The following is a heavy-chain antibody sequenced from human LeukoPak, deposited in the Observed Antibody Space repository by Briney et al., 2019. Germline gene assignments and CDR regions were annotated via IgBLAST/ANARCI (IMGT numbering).Heavy chain of an antibody. V-gene: IGHV3-23*01. Sequence: GGSLRLSCAASGFTFSSYAMSWVRQAPGKGLEWVSAISGSGGSTYYADSAKGRFTIPRDNSRNTLYLQMNSLRAEDTAVYYCARDYADYVGYFFFDYWGQGTLVTVSS. J-gene: IGHJ4*02. CDR2: ISGSGGST. D-gene: IGHD4-17*01. CDR3: ARDYADYVGYFFFDY. CDR1: GFTFSSYA.